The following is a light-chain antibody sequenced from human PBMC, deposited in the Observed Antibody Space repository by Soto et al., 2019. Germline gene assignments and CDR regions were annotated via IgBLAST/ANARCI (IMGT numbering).Light chain of an antibody. Sequence: ILLTESPSSLPASVGGRVTITCQASQNINNYLNWYQQKPGSAPKLLIYDASNLEAGVPSRFRGSGSGTDFTFTISRLQPEDTATYYCQQYENLPTFGQGTRLEIK. CDR2: DAS. V-gene: IGKV1-33*01. CDR3: QQYENLPT. J-gene: IGKJ5*01. CDR1: QNINNY.